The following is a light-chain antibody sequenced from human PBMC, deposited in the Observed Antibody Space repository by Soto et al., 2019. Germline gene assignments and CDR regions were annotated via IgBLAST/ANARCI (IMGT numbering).Light chain of an antibody. CDR3: QQYGSSPIT. J-gene: IGKJ5*01. CDR1: QSVGTI. V-gene: IGKV3-20*01. Sequence: EIMMTQSPATLSVSPGETVTLSCMASQSVGTILAWYQQKPGQAPRLLIYGASSRATGIPDRFSGSGSGTDFTLTICRLEPEDFAVYYCQQYGSSPITSGQGTRPEIK. CDR2: GAS.